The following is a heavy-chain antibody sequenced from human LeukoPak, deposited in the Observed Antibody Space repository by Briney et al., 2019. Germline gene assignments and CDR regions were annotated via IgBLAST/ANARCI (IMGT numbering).Heavy chain of an antibody. CDR3: AKADSSGWYYFDY. J-gene: IGHJ4*02. CDR1: GFTVSDNY. V-gene: IGHV3-53*01. CDR2: IYSAGST. D-gene: IGHD6-19*01. Sequence: GGSLRLSCAASGFTVSDNYMSWVRQAPGKGLEWVSLIYSAGSTYYADSVTGRFTISRDNSKNTLYLQMNSLRAEDTAVYYCAKADSSGWYYFDYWGQGTLVTVSS.